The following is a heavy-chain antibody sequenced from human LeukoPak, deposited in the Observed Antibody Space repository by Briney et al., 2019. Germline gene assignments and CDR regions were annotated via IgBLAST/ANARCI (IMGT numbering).Heavy chain of an antibody. D-gene: IGHD3-22*01. CDR1: GFTFSSYS. V-gene: IGHV3-21*01. CDR3: ASSVYYDSSGYYQRFDY. Sequence: GGSLRLSCAASGFTFSSYSMNWVRQAPGKGLEWVSSISSSSSYIYYADSVKGRFTISRGNAKNSLYLQMNSLRAEDTAVYYCASSVYYDSSGYYQRFDYWGQGTLVTVSS. CDR2: ISSSSSYI. J-gene: IGHJ4*02.